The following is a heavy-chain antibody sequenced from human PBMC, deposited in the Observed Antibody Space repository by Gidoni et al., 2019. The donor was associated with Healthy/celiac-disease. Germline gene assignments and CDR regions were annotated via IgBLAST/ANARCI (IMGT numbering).Heavy chain of an antibody. CDR2: IYTSGST. D-gene: IGHD5-12*01. CDR1: GGSISSGSYY. J-gene: IGHJ4*02. Sequence: QVQLQESGPGLVTPSQTLSLTGTVPGGSISSGSYYWSWIRQPAVKGLEWIGRIYTSGSTTYNPPLTSRVTISVDTSKNQFSLKLSSVTAADTAVYYCAIGEEMATYFDYWGQGTLVTVSS. V-gene: IGHV4-61*02. CDR3: AIGEEMATYFDY.